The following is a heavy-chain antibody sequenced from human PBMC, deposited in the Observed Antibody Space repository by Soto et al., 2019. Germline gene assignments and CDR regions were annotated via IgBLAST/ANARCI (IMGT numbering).Heavy chain of an antibody. CDR2: IYYSGST. V-gene: IGHV4-39*01. D-gene: IGHD6-19*01. CDR3: ARHPSAFWFDP. J-gene: IGHJ5*02. CDR1: GGSISSSSYF. Sequence: QLQLQESGPGLVKPSETLSLTCSVSGGSISSSSYFWGWIRQPPGKGLEWIGRIYYSGSTYYNPSLTSRVTVPVDTSKHQFPLKLSSVTAADTAVYYCARHPSAFWFDPWGQGTLVTVSS.